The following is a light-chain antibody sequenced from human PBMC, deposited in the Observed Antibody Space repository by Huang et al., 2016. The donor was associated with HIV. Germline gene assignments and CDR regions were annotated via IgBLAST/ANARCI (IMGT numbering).Light chain of an antibody. CDR2: GAS. CDR3: QQYNNWPPLT. J-gene: IGKJ4*01. Sequence: EVVITQSPAILSVSPGERATLSCRASQNVNTDLAWYKHNPGQAPRRLIYGASTRATGIPARFSGNGSETEFTLTISSLQSEDFATYYCQQYNNWPPLTFGGGTKVEIK. V-gene: IGKV3-15*01. CDR1: QNVNTD.